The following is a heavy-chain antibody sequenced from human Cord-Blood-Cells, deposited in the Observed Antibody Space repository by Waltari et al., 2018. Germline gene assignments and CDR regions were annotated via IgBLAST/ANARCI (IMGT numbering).Heavy chain of an antibody. D-gene: IGHD2-15*01. V-gene: IGHV1-24*01. CDR2: FDPEDGET. Sequence: QVQLVQSGAEVKKPGASVKVSCKLSGYTLTELSMHWVRQAPGKGLEWMGGFDPEDGETIYAQKFQGRVTMTEDTSTDTAYMELSSLRSEDTAVYYCAAEYCSGGSCEYYFDYWGQGTLVTVSS. J-gene: IGHJ4*02. CDR3: AAEYCSGGSCEYYFDY. CDR1: GYTLTELS.